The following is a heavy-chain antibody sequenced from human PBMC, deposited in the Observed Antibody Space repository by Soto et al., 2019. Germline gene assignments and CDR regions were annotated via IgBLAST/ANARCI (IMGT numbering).Heavy chain of an antibody. V-gene: IGHV3-30*18. D-gene: IGHD4-17*01. Sequence: QVQLVESGGGVVQPGRSLRLSCAASGFTFSNYGMHWVRQAPGKGLEWVAVISYHGRDKYYADSVKGRFTISRDNSKNTLYLEMNSLRAEDTGVYYCAKDHFITTVTTVGYWGQGTLVTVSS. CDR1: GFTFSNYG. J-gene: IGHJ4*02. CDR3: AKDHFITTVTTVGY. CDR2: ISYHGRDK.